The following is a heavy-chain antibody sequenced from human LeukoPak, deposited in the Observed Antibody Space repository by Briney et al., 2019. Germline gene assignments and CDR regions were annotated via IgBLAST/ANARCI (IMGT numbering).Heavy chain of an antibody. Sequence: PSDTLSLTCAVSGYSISSDYYWGWIRQPPGKGLEWIGTIYHSGSTYYNPSLKRRLTISVDTSKNHLPLKLSSVTAADTAVYYCARLSGHYYYMDVWGKGTTVSVCS. V-gene: IGHV4-38-2*01. D-gene: IGHD5-12*01. CDR2: IYHSGST. CDR3: ARLSGHYYYMDV. CDR1: GYSISSDYY. J-gene: IGHJ6*03.